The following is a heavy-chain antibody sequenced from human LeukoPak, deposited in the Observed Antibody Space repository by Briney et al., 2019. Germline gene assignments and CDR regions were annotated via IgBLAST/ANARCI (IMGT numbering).Heavy chain of an antibody. CDR2: INPNSGGT. CDR1: GYSFTDYY. Sequence: ASLKVSCKASGYSFTDYYMYWVRQAPGQGLEWMGWINPNSGGTDYAQKFQGRVTMTRDTSITTAYMELSRLTSDDTAVYYCAREVVSVIPYFDHWGQGTLVTVSS. CDR3: AREVVSVIPYFDH. V-gene: IGHV1-2*02. D-gene: IGHD2-21*02. J-gene: IGHJ4*02.